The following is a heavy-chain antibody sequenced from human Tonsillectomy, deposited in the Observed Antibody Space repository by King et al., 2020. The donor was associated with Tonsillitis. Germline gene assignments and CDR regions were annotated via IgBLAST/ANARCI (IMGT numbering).Heavy chain of an antibody. CDR2: ISGYNGNT. V-gene: IGHV1-18*04. D-gene: IGHD3-16*02. CDR1: GYTFSSYG. CDR3: ARLNGHLLYRFYP. J-gene: IGHJ5*02. Sequence: VQLVQSGAEVKKPGASVKVSCKASGYTFSSYGISWVRQAPGQGLEWMGWISGYNGNTNYPQKLQGRGTMTTDTTTSTAYMELRSLRSEDPAVYYCARLNGHLLYRFYPWGQGTLVTVSS.